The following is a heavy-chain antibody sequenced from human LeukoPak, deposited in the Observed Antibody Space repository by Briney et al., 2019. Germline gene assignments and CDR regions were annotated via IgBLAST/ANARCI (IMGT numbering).Heavy chain of an antibody. J-gene: IGHJ4*02. CDR3: ARSVGRIVVVPAAIRGYFDY. CDR1: GGSFSGYY. CDR2: INHSGST. D-gene: IGHD2-2*01. V-gene: IGHV4-34*01. Sequence: SETLSLTCAVYGGSFSGYYWSWIRQPPGKGLEWIGEINHSGSTNYNPSLKSRVTISVDTSKNQFSLKLSSVTAADTAAYYCARSVGRIVVVPAAIRGYFDYWGQGTLVTVSS.